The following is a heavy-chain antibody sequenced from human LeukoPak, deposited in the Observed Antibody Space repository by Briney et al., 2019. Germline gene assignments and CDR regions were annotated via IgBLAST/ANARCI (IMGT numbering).Heavy chain of an antibody. Sequence: SDTLSLTCAVSGYSISSSNWWGWIRQPPGKGLEWIGYIYYTGSTYYNPSLKSRVTISVDTSKNQFSLKLSSVTAADTAVYYCARDLPLDAFDIWGQGTTVTVSS. J-gene: IGHJ3*02. CDR3: ARDLPLDAFDI. D-gene: IGHD5/OR15-5a*01. CDR2: IYYTGST. CDR1: GYSISSSNW. V-gene: IGHV4-28*03.